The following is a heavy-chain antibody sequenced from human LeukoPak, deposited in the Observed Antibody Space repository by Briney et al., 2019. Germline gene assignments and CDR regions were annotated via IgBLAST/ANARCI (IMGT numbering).Heavy chain of an antibody. J-gene: IGHJ4*02. CDR3: ARGYYYGSGSPSY. V-gene: IGHV3-21*01. CDR1: GFTFSSYS. CDR2: ISSSSSYI. Sequence: SGGSLRLSCAASGFTFSSYSMNWVRQAPGKRLEWASSISSSSSYIYYADSVKGRFTISRDNAKNSLYLQMNSLRAEDTAVYYCARGYYYGSGSPSYWGQGTLVTVSS. D-gene: IGHD3-10*01.